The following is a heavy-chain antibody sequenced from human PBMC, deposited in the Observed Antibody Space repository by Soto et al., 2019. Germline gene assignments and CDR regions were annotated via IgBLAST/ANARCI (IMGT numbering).Heavy chain of an antibody. CDR1: GFTFSSYG. V-gene: IGHV3-33*01. J-gene: IGHJ6*02. Sequence: QVQLVESGGGVVQPGRSLRLSCAASGFTFSSYGMHWVRQAPGKGLEWVAVIWYDGSNKYYADSVKGRFTISRDNSKNTLYLQMNSLRAEDTAVYYCARDGRYCTNGVCYTDYYYGMDVWGQGTTVTVSS. D-gene: IGHD2-8*01. CDR3: ARDGRYCTNGVCYTDYYYGMDV. CDR2: IWYDGSNK.